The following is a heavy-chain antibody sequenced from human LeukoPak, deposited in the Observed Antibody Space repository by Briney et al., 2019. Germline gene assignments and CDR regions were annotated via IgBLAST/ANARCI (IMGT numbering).Heavy chain of an antibody. D-gene: IGHD3-3*01. V-gene: IGHV1-18*01. J-gene: IGHJ4*02. Sequence: ASVKVSCKASGYTFSNYGFSWVRQAPGQGLEWIGWISAYNGNTKSVQKFQGRVTMTEDTSTDTAYMELSSLRSEDTAVYYCATAVFWSGYPTFDYWGQGTLVTVSS. CDR2: ISAYNGNT. CDR1: GYTFSNYG. CDR3: ATAVFWSGYPTFDY.